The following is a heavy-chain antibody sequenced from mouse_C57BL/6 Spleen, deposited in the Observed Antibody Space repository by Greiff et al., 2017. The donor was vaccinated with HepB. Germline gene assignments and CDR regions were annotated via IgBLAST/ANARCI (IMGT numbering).Heavy chain of an antibody. CDR3: ARGYDGSSPYYFDY. CDR2: IYPGDGDT. D-gene: IGHD1-1*01. Sequence: VQLQQSGPELVKPGASVKLSCKASGYAFSSSWMNWVKQRPGRGLEWIGRIYPGDGDTNYNGKFKGKATLTADTSSSTAYMQLSSLTSEDSAVYFVARGYDGSSPYYFDYWGQGTTLTVSS. CDR1: GYAFSSSW. V-gene: IGHV1-82*01. J-gene: IGHJ2*01.